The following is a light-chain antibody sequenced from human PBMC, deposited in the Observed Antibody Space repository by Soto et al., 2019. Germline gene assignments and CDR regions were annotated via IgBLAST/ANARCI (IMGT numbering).Light chain of an antibody. CDR3: QQLHTFGVT. Sequence: DIQLTHPPCFLSASVGDRVTITCRARQGVGTYLAWYQQKPGKAPKLLISGASTLQSGVSSSFSGGGSGTEFTLTISSLQPEDFATYFCQQLHTFGVTFGGGTKVDI. CDR1: QGVGTY. CDR2: GAS. J-gene: IGKJ4*01. V-gene: IGKV1-9*01.